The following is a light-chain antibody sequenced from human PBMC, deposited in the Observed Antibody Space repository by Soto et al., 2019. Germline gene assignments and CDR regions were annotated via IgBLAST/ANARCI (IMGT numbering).Light chain of an antibody. CDR1: NSDVGSYNL. V-gene: IGLV2-23*02. Sequence: QSALTQPASVSGYPRESITIYCTGTNSDVGSYNLVSWFQQHPGKAPKLVIYEVTKRPSGVSDRFSGSKSGNTASLTISGLQAEDEADYYCFSYARDIVYGLGNGTKV. CDR2: EVT. CDR3: FSYARDIVYG. J-gene: IGLJ1*01.